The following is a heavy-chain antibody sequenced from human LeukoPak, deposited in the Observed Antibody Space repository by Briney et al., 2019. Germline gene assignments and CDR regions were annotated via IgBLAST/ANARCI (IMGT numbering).Heavy chain of an antibody. D-gene: IGHD6-13*01. CDR1: GYTFTSYY. CDR3: ARPIAAAGTYYYYGMDV. J-gene: IGHJ6*02. Sequence: GASVKVSCKASGYTFTSYYTHWVRQAPGQGLEWMGIINPSGGSTSYAQKFQGRVTMTRDTSTSTVYMELSSLRSEDTAVYYCARPIAAAGTYYYYGMDVWGQGTTVTVSS. CDR2: INPSGGST. V-gene: IGHV1-46*01.